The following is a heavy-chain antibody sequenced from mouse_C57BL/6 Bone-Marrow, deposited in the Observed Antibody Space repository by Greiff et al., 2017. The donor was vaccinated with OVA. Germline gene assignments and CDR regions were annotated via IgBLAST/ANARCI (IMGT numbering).Heavy chain of an antibody. CDR2: IDPANGNT. V-gene: IGHV14-3*01. J-gene: IGHJ4*01. D-gene: IGHD2-2*01. CDR1: GFNITNTY. CDR3: ASQRLRRTRYAMDY. Sequence: EVQLQQSVAELVRPGASVKLSCKASGFNITNTYMHWVKQRPEQGLEWIGRIDPANGNTNYAPKFQGKATITADTSSNTAYLQLSSLTSEDTAIYYCASQRLRRTRYAMDYWGQGTAVTVSS.